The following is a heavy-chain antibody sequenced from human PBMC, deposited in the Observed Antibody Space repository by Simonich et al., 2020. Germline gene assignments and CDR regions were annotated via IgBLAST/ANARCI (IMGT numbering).Heavy chain of an antibody. D-gene: IGHD6-13*01. J-gene: IGHJ6*03. CDR2: INPNSGGT. CDR1: GYTFTGYY. Sequence: QVQLVQSGAEVKKPGASVKVSCKASGYTFTGYYMHWVRQAPGQGLELMGRINPNSGGTNYEQKVQGRVTMTRDTSSSTAYMELSRLRSDDTAVYYCARGRIAAAGTYYYYYMDVWGKGTTVTVSS. V-gene: IGHV1-2*02. CDR3: ARGRIAAAGTYYYYYMDV.